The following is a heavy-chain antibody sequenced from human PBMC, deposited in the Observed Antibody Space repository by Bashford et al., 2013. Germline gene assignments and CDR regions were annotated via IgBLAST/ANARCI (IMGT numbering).Heavy chain of an antibody. V-gene: IGHV1-8*01. CDR2: MNPDSGNT. J-gene: IGHJ4*02. CDR3: ARGDYYDGGAGPGY. D-gene: IGHD3-22*01. Sequence: ASVKVSCKASGYTFTSYDINWVRQAAGQGLEWMGWMNPDSGNTDYAQNFQGRVTITRDKSTGTVYMELSSLRFEDTAVYYCARGDYYDGGAGPGYWGQGTLGHRLL. CDR1: GYTFTSYD.